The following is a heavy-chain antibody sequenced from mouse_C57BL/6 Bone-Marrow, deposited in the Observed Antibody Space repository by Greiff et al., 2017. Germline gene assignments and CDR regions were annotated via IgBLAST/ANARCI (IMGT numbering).Heavy chain of an antibody. J-gene: IGHJ2*01. CDR3: ARGDYGYDFDY. CDR2: ISYSGST. D-gene: IGHD2-2*01. CDR1: GYSITSGYD. Sequence: VQLKQSGPGMVKPSQSLSLTCTVTGYSITSGYDWHWIRHFPGNKLEWMGYISYSGSTNYNPSLKSRISITHDTSKNHFFLKLNSVTTEDTATYYCARGDYGYDFDYWGQGTTLTVSS. V-gene: IGHV3-1*01.